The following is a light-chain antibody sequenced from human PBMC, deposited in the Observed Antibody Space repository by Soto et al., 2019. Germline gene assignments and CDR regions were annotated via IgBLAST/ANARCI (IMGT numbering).Light chain of an antibody. J-gene: IGLJ3*02. CDR2: SNN. Sequence: QSVLTQPPSASGTPGQRVTISCSGSSSNVGSKSVNWYQQLPGTAPKLLIYSNNQRPSGVPDRFSGSKSGTSASLAIRGLQSEDEADYYCASWDDFLNGWVFGGGTKMTV. V-gene: IGLV1-44*01. CDR1: SSNVGSKS. CDR3: ASWDDFLNGWV.